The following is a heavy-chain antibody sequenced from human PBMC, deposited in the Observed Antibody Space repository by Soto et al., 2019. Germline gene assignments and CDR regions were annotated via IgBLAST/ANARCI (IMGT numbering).Heavy chain of an antibody. J-gene: IGHJ6*02. V-gene: IGHV4-39*01. D-gene: IGHD6-6*01. Sequence: SETLSLTCTVSGGSISSSSYYWGWIRQPPGKGLEWIGSIYYSGSTYYNPSLKSRVTISVDTSKNQFSLKLSSVTAADTAVYYCARLDMDAARPLTHYYYGMDVWGQGTTVTVSS. CDR1: GGSISSSSYY. CDR3: ARLDMDAARPLTHYYYGMDV. CDR2: IYYSGST.